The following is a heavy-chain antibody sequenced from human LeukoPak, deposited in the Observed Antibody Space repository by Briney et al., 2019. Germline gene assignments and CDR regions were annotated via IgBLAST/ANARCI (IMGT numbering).Heavy chain of an antibody. J-gene: IGHJ6*03. CDR3: ARDGVTTITFGFYMDV. V-gene: IGHV3-30*03. Sequence: GGSLRLSCSASGFTFSTYAMHWVRQAPGKGLEWLGVIAYDATKKYSADSLKGRVTISRDNSKNSLYLHMNNLRPEDTAVYFCARDGVTTITFGFYMDVWGEGTTVIVS. CDR2: IAYDATKK. D-gene: IGHD5-12*01. CDR1: GFTFSTYA.